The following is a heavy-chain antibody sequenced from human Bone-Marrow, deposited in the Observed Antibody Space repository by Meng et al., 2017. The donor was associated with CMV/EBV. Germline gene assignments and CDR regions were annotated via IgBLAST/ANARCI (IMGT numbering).Heavy chain of an antibody. Sequence: GESLKISCAASGFTFSSYSMNWVRQAPGKGLEWVSSISSSSSYIYYADSVKGRFTISRDNAKNSLYLQMNSLRAEDTAVYYCAREAVAAHYVQYWGQGTLVTFSS. J-gene: IGHJ4*02. D-gene: IGHD6-19*01. CDR3: AREAVAAHYVQY. CDR2: ISSSSSYI. CDR1: GFTFSSYS. V-gene: IGHV3-21*01.